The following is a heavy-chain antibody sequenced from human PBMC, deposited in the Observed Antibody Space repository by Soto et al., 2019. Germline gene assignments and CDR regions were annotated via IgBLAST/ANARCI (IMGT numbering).Heavy chain of an antibody. J-gene: IGHJ5*02. Sequence: SSGGYSWSWIRQPPGKGLEWIGYISHSGSTYYNPSLKSRVTISVDRSKNQFSLKLSSVTAADTAVYYCARVPSPWGQGTLVTVS. V-gene: IGHV4-30-2*01. CDR2: ISHSGST. CDR1: SSGGYS. CDR3: ARVPSP.